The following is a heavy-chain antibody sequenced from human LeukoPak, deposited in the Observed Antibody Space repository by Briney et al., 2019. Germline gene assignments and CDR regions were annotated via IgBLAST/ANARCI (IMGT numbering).Heavy chain of an antibody. J-gene: IGHJ4*02. V-gene: IGHV3-74*01. D-gene: IGHD6-6*01. CDR1: GFTFSTSW. CDR2: VSPDGSAT. Sequence: PGGSLRLSCAASGFTFSTSWMNWVRHGPGRGRGWVSRVSPDGSATAYADSVKGRFTVSRDNAKNALYLQMNSLRAADTAVYYCRYGSSSGDYWGQGSLVTVSS. CDR3: RYGSSSGDY.